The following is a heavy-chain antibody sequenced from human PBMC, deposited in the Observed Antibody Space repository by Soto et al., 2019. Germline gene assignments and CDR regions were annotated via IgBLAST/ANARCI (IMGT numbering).Heavy chain of an antibody. CDR3: ARARGADRPNWFDP. CDR1: GYSISGGYN. J-gene: IGHJ5*02. Sequence: PAGTLSLTCAVSGYSISGGYNWLWRRPPPGKGLEWITSIFLNGATHYTPSLKSRATISVDTSTNQFSLKLTTVTAADTATYYYARARGADRPNWFDPWGQGTPVTVLS. D-gene: IGHD3-10*01. V-gene: IGHV4-38-2*01. CDR2: IFLNGAT.